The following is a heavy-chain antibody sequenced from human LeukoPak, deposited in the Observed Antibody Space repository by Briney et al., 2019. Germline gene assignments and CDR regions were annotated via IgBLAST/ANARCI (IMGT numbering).Heavy chain of an antibody. V-gene: IGHV4-34*01. CDR1: GGSFSGYY. J-gene: IGHJ3*02. D-gene: IGHD6-13*01. Sequence: SETLSLTCAVYGGSFSGYYWSWIRQPPGKGLEWIGEINHSGSTSYNPSLKSRVTISVDTSKNQFSLKLSSVTAADTAVYYCARDSLSSSWYLANDAFDIWGQGTMVTVSS. CDR3: ARDSLSSSWYLANDAFDI. CDR2: INHSGST.